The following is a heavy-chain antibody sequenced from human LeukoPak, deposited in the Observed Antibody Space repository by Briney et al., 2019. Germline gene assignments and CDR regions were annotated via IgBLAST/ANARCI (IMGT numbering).Heavy chain of an antibody. J-gene: IGHJ4*02. Sequence: GGSLRLSCAASGFTFSTFAISWVRQDPGRGLEWVSSITGVGDTTYYPESVKGRFTISRDNSKSTLYLQMNSLRVEDTAVYFCVRDRNYFEALQRSYWGQGTLVTVSS. V-gene: IGHV3-23*01. CDR3: VRDRNYFEALQRSY. CDR2: ITGVGDTT. D-gene: IGHD1-7*01. CDR1: GFTFSTFA.